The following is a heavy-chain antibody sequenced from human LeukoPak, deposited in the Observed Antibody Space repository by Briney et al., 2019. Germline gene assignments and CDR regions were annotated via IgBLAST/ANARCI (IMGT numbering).Heavy chain of an antibody. CDR1: GFTFSSYG. Sequence: PGRSLRLSCAASGFTFSSYGMHWVREAPGKGLEWVAVIWYDGSNKYYEDSVKGRFTISRDNSKNTLYLQMNSLRAEDTAVYYCARENTAMAFDYWGQGTLVTVSS. CDR2: IWYDGSNK. CDR3: ARENTAMAFDY. D-gene: IGHD5-18*01. J-gene: IGHJ4*02. V-gene: IGHV3-33*01.